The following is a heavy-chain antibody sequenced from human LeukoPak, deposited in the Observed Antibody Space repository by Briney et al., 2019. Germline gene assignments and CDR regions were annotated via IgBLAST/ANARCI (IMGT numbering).Heavy chain of an antibody. CDR3: TTALWFGELFKDY. D-gene: IGHD3-10*01. Sequence: GGSLRLSCAASGFTFSNAWMSWVRQAPEKGLEWVGRIKSKTDGGTTDYAAPVKGRFTISRDDSKNTLYLQMNSLKTEDTAVYYCTTALWFGELFKDYWGQGTLVTVSS. CDR1: GFTFSNAW. CDR2: IKSKTDGGTT. J-gene: IGHJ4*02. V-gene: IGHV3-15*01.